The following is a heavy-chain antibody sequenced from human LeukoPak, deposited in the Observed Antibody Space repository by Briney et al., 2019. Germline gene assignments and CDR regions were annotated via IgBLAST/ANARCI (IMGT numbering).Heavy chain of an antibody. Sequence: GGSLRLSCAASGFTFSSYEMNWVRQAPGKGLEWVSYISSSGSTIYYADSVKGRFTISRDNAKNSLYLQMNSLRAEDTAVYYCARVKSPYYDSSGYYDYWGQGTLVTVSS. CDR1: GFTFSSYE. CDR3: ARVKSPYYDSSGYYDY. CDR2: ISSSGSTI. J-gene: IGHJ4*02. V-gene: IGHV3-48*03. D-gene: IGHD3-22*01.